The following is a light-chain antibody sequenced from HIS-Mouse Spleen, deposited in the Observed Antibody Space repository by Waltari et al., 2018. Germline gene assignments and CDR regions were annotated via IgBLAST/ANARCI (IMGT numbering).Light chain of an antibody. V-gene: IGKV3-15*01. CDR3: QQYNNWPT. J-gene: IGKJ5*01. Sequence: EIVMTQSPATLSVSPGETATLSCRASQSVSSNLAWYQQKPGQAPRPRIQGASTRATGIPARFSGSGSGTEFTLTNSSVQSEDFAVYYCQQYNNWPTFGQGTRLEIK. CDR1: QSVSSN. CDR2: GAS.